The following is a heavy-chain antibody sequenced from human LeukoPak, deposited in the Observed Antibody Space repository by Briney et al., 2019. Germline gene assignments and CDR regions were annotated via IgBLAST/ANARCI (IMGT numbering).Heavy chain of an antibody. Sequence: GGSLRLSCAASGFTFSNYAMSWVRQAPGKGLEWVSVINYSGGSTYYADSVTGRFTISRDNSENTLYLQMNSLRAEDTAVYYCAKDLSAMDHFDYWGKGTLVTVSS. CDR1: GFTFSNYA. CDR2: INYSGGST. V-gene: IGHV3-23*01. CDR3: AKDLSAMDHFDY. D-gene: IGHD5-18*01. J-gene: IGHJ4*02.